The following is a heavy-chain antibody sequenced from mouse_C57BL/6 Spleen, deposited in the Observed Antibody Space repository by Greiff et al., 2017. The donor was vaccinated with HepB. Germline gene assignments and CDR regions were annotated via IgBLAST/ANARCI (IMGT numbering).Heavy chain of an antibody. CDR3: ARPTVVARYFDV. V-gene: IGHV1-18*01. CDR1: GYTFTDYN. CDR2: INPNNGGT. Sequence: EVQLQQSGPELVKPGASVKISCKASGYTFTDYNMDWVKQSHGKSLEWIGDINPNNGGTIYNQKFKGKATLTADKSSSTAYMELRSLTAEDTAVYYCARPTVVARYFDVWGTGTTVTVSS. D-gene: IGHD1-1*01. J-gene: IGHJ1*03.